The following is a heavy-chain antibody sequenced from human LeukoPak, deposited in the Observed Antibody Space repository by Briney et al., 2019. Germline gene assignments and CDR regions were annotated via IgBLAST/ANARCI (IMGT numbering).Heavy chain of an antibody. CDR3: AREEGAAISRYFDY. D-gene: IGHD2-2*01. CDR1: GGSISSYY. V-gene: IGHV4-34*01. J-gene: IGHJ4*02. Sequence: SETLSLTCTVSGGSISSYYWSWIRQPPGKGLEWIGEINPSGSTNYNPSLKSRVTISVDTSKNQFSLKLSSVTAADTAVYYCAREEGAAISRYFDYWGQGTLVTVSS. CDR2: INPSGST.